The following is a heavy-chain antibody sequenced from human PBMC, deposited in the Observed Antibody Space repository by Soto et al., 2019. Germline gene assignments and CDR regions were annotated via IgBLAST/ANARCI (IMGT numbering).Heavy chain of an antibody. D-gene: IGHD3-3*01. CDR3: AKDGRFLEWLMGSGTDYDY. CDR2: ISGSGGST. Sequence: GGSLRLSCAASGFTFSSYAMSWVRQAPGKGLEWVSAISGSGGSTYYADSVKGRFTISRDNSKNTLYLQMNSLRAEDTAVSYCAKDGRFLEWLMGSGTDYDYWGQGTMVTVSS. J-gene: IGHJ4*02. CDR1: GFTFSSYA. V-gene: IGHV3-23*01.